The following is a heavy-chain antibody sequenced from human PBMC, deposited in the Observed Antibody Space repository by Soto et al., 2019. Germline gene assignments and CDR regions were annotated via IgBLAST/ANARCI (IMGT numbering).Heavy chain of an antibody. Sequence: SVKVSCKASGGTFSSYAISWVRQAPGQGLEWMGGIIPIFGTANYAQKFQGRVTITADESTSTAYMELSSLRSEDTAVYYCAREPSAITFGGVIAPAGMDVWGQGTTVTVS. J-gene: IGHJ6*02. D-gene: IGHD3-16*02. CDR3: AREPSAITFGGVIAPAGMDV. CDR2: IIPIFGTA. V-gene: IGHV1-69*13. CDR1: GGTFSSYA.